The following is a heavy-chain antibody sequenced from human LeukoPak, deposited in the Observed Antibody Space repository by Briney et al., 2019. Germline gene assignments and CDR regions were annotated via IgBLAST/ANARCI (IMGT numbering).Heavy chain of an antibody. CDR1: RYSFTTYW. J-gene: IGHJ4*02. Sequence: GESLKISCKGSRYSFTTYWIGWVRQMPGKGLEWMGIIYPGDSDTRYSPSFQGQVTISVDKSISTAYLQWSSLKASDTAMYYCARSLGTYSSGYYKHHSDYWGQGTLVTVSS. D-gene: IGHD3-22*01. CDR2: IYPGDSDT. V-gene: IGHV5-51*01. CDR3: ARSLGTYSSGYYKHHSDY.